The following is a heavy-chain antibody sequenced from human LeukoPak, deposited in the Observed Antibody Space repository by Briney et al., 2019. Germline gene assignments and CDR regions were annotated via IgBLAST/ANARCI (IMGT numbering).Heavy chain of an antibody. V-gene: IGHV4-34*01. D-gene: IGHD2-2*01. Sequence: KASETLSLTCAVYGGSFSGYYWSWIRQPPGKGLEWIVSMHHSGSTYHNPSLKSRVTISLDTSKNQFSLNLGFVTAADTAMYYCARLGYCSSTACYFDQWGQGTLVTVSS. CDR1: GGSFSGYY. J-gene: IGHJ4*02. CDR3: ARLGYCSSTACYFDQ. CDR2: MHHSGST.